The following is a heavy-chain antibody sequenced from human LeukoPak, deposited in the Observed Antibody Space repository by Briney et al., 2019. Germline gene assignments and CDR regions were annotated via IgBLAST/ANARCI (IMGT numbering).Heavy chain of an antibody. CDR3: AINPDSSGGGSDWYFDL. Sequence: ASVKVSCKTSGYTFTGYYMHWVRQAPGQGLEWMGWINPDSGGTNYAQNFQGRVTMTGDTSINTAYMELSRLRSDDTAVYYCAINPDSSGGGSDWYFDLWGRGTLVTVSS. D-gene: IGHD3-22*01. J-gene: IGHJ2*01. CDR2: INPDSGGT. CDR1: GYTFTGYY. V-gene: IGHV1-2*02.